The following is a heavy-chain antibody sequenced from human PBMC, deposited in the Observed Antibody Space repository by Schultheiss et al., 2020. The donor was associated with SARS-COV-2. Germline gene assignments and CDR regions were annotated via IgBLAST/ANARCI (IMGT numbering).Heavy chain of an antibody. D-gene: IGHD3-16*02. J-gene: IGHJ4*02. Sequence: SQTLSLTCTVSGYSISSGYYWGWIRQPPGKGLEWIGSIYHSGSTYYNPSLKSRVTISVDTSKNQFSLKLSSVTAADTAVYYCASRRLRLGELSLYGNDYWGQGTLVTASS. CDR3: ASRRLRLGELSLYGNDY. V-gene: IGHV4-38-2*02. CDR2: IYHSGST. CDR1: GYSISSGYY.